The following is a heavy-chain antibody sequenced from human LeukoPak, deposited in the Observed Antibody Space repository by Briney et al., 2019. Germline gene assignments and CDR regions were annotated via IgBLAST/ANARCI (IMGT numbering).Heavy chain of an antibody. CDR2: IYHSGST. J-gene: IGHJ3*02. CDR3: ARVRDTFTARKAFDI. D-gene: IGHD1-14*01. CDR1: GGSISSGGYS. Sequence: SETLSLTCAVSGGSISSGGYSWSWIRQPPGKGLEWIGYIYHSGSTYYNLSLKSRVTISVDRSKNQFSLKLSSVTAADTAVYYCARVRDTFTARKAFDIWGQGTMVTVSS. V-gene: IGHV4-30-2*01.